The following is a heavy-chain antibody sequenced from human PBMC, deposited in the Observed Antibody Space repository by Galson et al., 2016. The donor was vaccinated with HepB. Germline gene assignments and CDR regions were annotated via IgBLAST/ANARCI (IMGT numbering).Heavy chain of an antibody. D-gene: IGHD2/OR15-2a*01. V-gene: IGHV3-30*18. J-gene: IGHJ4*02. CDR2: DSMDGRRK. Sequence: SLRLSCAASGFTFSNYGMHWVRQAPGKGLEWVAADSMDGRRKFYADSVKGRFTISRDNSSNMLFLQMSSLRADDTAVYYCAKRHEYCPAVGCSVDYWGQGTLVSVSS. CDR3: AKRHEYCPAVGCSVDY. CDR1: GFTFSNYG.